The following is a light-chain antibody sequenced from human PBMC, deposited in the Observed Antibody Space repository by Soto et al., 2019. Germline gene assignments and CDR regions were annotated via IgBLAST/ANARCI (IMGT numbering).Light chain of an antibody. CDR1: QSIGSS. CDR2: GSY. CDR3: QQRTNWPDT. Sequence: EIVLTQSPDTLSLSPGERATLSCRASQSIGSSLAWYQQKPGQAPRLLMYGSYHRATGIPARFSGSGSGTDFTLTISSLEPEDFAVYYCQQRTNWPDTFGQGKRLEIK. V-gene: IGKV3-11*01. J-gene: IGKJ5*01.